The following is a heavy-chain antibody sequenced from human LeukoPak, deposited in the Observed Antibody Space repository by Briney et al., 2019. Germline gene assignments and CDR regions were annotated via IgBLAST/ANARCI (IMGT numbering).Heavy chain of an antibody. CDR2: LYSGGNT. CDR3: ARSRTDYYDSSGYPDY. D-gene: IGHD3-22*01. J-gene: IGHJ4*02. CDR1: GFTVSNNY. V-gene: IGHV3-53*01. Sequence: GGSLRLSCAASGFTVSNNYMNWVRQAPGKGLEWVSVLYSGGNTYYADSVKGRFTISRDNSKNTLYLQMNSLRAEDTAVYYCARSRTDYYDSSGYPDYWGQGTLVTVSS.